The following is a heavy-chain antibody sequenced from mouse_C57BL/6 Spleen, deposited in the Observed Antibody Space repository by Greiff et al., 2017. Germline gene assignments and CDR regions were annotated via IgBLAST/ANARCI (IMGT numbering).Heavy chain of an antibody. CDR2: IYPGDGDT. CDR1: GYAFSSSW. V-gene: IGHV1-82*01. Sequence: QVHVKQSGPELVKPGASVKISCKASGYAFSSSWMNWVKQRPGKGLEWIGRIYPGDGDTNYNGKFKGKATLTADKSSSTAYMQLSSLTSEDSAVYFCARKKDSWFAYWGQGTLVTVSA. CDR3: ARKKDSWFAY. J-gene: IGHJ3*01.